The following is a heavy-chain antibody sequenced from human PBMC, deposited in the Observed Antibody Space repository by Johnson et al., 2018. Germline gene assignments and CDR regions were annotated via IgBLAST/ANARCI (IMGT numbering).Heavy chain of an antibody. CDR3: AIDVSSGWDAEYFQH. CDR2: IKQEGSEK. V-gene: IGHV3-7*01. CDR1: GFTFSNYW. Sequence: VQLVESGGGLVQAGGSLRLSCAASGFTFSNYWMSWVRQAPGKGLEWVANIKQEGSEKYYVDSVKGRFTISRDNAKNSLYLQMNSLRVEDTAVYYCAIDVSSGWDAEYFQHWGQGTLVTVSS. D-gene: IGHD6-19*01. J-gene: IGHJ1*01.